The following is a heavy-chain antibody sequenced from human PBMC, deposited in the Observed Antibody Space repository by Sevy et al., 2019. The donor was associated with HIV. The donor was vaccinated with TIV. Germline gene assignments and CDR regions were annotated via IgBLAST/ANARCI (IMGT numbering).Heavy chain of an antibody. V-gene: IGHV1-24*01. Sequence: ASVKVSCKVCGYTLAKFSIHWVRQAPGKGLEWMTSFDPEDGDPEDGKTIYAQKFLGRVTMTEDTSTDTAYMELSSLRSDDTAVYYCATTKDYYDSSGYPFDYWGQGTLVTVSS. D-gene: IGHD3-22*01. J-gene: IGHJ4*02. CDR2: FDPEDGDPEDGKT. CDR3: ATTKDYYDSSGYPFDY. CDR1: GYTLAKFS.